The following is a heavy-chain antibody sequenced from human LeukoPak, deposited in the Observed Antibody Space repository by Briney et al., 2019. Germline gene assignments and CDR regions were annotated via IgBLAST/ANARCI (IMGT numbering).Heavy chain of an antibody. CDR1: GFTFSSYS. CDR2: ISSSSSTI. D-gene: IGHD5-18*01. Sequence: PGGSLRLSCAASGFTFSSYSMNWVRQAPGKGLEWVSYISSSSSTIYYADSVKGRFTNSRDNAKNSLYLQMNSLRAEDTAVYYCARDMTGYSYGSFDYWGQGTLVTVSS. J-gene: IGHJ4*02. V-gene: IGHV3-48*01. CDR3: ARDMTGYSYGSFDY.